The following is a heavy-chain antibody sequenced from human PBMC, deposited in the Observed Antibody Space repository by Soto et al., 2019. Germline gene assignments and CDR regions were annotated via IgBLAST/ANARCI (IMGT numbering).Heavy chain of an antibody. Sequence: GAPVKVSCKASWGTLSSLTISWGRQAPWQGVEWMGRIIPILGIANYAQKFQGRVTITEDKSTSTAYMELSSLRSEDTAVYYCESYCSGGRCYLDNYCYMDVWGKGTTVTVSS. CDR1: WGTLSSLT. CDR2: IIPILGIA. J-gene: IGHJ6*03. V-gene: IGHV1-69*02. CDR3: ESYCSGGRCYLDNYCYMDV. D-gene: IGHD2-15*01.